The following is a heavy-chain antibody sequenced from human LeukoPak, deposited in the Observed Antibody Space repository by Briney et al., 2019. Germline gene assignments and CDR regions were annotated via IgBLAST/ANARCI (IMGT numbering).Heavy chain of an antibody. V-gene: IGHV4-59*01. CDR1: GGSISSYY. Sequence: KTSETLSLTCTVSGGSISSYYWSWIRQPPGKGLEWIGYIYYSGSTNYNPSLKSRVTISVDTSKNQFSLKLSSVTAADTAVYYCARVRHGAFDIWGQGTMVTVSS. J-gene: IGHJ3*02. CDR3: ARVRHGAFDI. CDR2: IYYSGST.